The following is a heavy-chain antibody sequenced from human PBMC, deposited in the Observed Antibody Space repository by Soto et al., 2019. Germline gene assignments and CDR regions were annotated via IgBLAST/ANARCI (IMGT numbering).Heavy chain of an antibody. D-gene: IGHD3-9*01. CDR3: VRDTDWAFDY. J-gene: IGHJ4*02. Sequence: HPGGSLRLSCTVSGFSLSTYNMNWVRQAQGKGLEFVSYISTTYAIYYGDSVKGRFTVSRDHGKNSLYLQMNNLRTEDTAVYYCVRDTDWAFDYWGQGTVVTAPQ. CDR1: GFSLSTYN. CDR2: ISTTYAI. V-gene: IGHV3-48*01.